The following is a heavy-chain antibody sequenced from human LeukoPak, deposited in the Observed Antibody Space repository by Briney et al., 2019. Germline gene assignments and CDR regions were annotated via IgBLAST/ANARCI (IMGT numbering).Heavy chain of an antibody. V-gene: IGHV3-48*03. CDR3: ARGDSGSYYFDY. CDR1: GFTFSSYE. J-gene: IGHJ4*02. Sequence: GGSLRLSCAASGFTFSSYEMNWVRQAPGKGLEWVSYISSSGSTIYYADSVKGRFTISRDNAKNSLYLQMNSLRAEDTAVYCCARGDSGSYYFDYWGQGTLVTVSS. CDR2: ISSSGSTI. D-gene: IGHD1-26*01.